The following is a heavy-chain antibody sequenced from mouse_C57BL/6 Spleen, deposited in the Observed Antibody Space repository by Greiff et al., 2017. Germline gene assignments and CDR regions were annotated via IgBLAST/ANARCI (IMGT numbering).Heavy chain of an antibody. CDR1: GYTFTSYW. D-gene: IGHD2-5*01. CDR2: IHPNSGST. CDR3: ARSRYSKDYAMGY. J-gene: IGHJ4*01. Sequence: QVQLQQPGAELVKPGASVKLSCKASGYTFTSYWMHWVKQRPGQGLEWIGMIHPNSGSTNYNEKFKSKATLTVDKSSSTAYMQLSRLTSEDSAVYYCARSRYSKDYAMGYRGAGTSVTVSS. V-gene: IGHV1-64*01.